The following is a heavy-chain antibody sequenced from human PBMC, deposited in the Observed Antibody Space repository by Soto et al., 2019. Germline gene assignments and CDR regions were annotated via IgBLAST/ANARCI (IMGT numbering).Heavy chain of an antibody. D-gene: IGHD2-21*01. J-gene: IGHJ3*01. CDR2: IKQDGTAK. CDR3: ASDACNVPYPISADVFDV. V-gene: IGHV3-7*01. CDR1: GFTFSNFW. Sequence: EVQLVESGGGLVQPGGSLRLSCAASGFTFSNFWMSWVRQAPGKGLEWVANIKQDGTAKYYVESVKGRFTISRDDARNSLSLPMNRLRAEDTAVYYCASDACNVPYPISADVFDVWGKGTMVTVSS.